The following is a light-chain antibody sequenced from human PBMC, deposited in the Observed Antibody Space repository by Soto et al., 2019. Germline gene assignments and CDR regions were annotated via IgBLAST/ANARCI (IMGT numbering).Light chain of an antibody. CDR2: GAY. J-gene: IGKJ2*01. CDR3: QQYNNWPLYT. Sequence: ETVMTQSPASLSVSPGERATLSCRASQSVTTNLAWYQQKPGQAPRLLIYGAYTRATGIPARFSGSGSGTEFTLTISSLQSEDSEVYYCQQYNNWPLYTFGQGTKVDIK. V-gene: IGKV3-15*01. CDR1: QSVTTN.